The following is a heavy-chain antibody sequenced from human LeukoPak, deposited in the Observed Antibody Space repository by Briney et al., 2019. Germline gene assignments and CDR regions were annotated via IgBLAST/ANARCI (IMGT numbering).Heavy chain of an antibody. J-gene: IGHJ6*02. CDR1: GFTFSSYW. D-gene: IGHD6-13*01. V-gene: IGHV3-7*01. Sequence: GGSLRLSWAASGFTFSSYWMSWVRQAPGKGLEWVANIKQDGSEKYYVDSVKGRFTISRDNAKNSLYLQMNSLTAEDTAVYYCARDGSSSWYHYYGMDVWGQGTTVTVSS. CDR2: IKQDGSEK. CDR3: ARDGSSSWYHYYGMDV.